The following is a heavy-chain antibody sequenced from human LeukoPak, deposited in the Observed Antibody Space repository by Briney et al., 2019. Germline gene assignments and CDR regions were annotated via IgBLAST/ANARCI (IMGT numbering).Heavy chain of an antibody. CDR2: IIPLFGTA. CDR1: GGTFSNYA. V-gene: IGHV1-69*06. Sequence: ASVKVSCKTSGGTFSNYAISWVRQAPGQGLEWMGYIIPLFGTANYAQKFQGRVTITADNSTSTAYMELSSLRSEDTAVYYCAREDGYYDSSGYYRPYFDYWGQGTLVTVSS. J-gene: IGHJ4*02. CDR3: AREDGYYDSSGYYRPYFDY. D-gene: IGHD3-22*01.